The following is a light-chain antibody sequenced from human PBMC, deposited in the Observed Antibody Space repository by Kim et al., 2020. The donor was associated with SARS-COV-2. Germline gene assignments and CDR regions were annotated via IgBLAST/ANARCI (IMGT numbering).Light chain of an antibody. J-gene: IGKJ3*01. CDR3: QQYDNLPFT. CDR1: QDISNY. CDR2: DAS. V-gene: IGKV1-33*01. Sequence: ASVGDRVTITCQASQDISNYLNWYQLKPGKAPKFLIYDASNLETGVPSRFSGSGSGTIFALTISSLQPEDIATYYCQQYDNLPFTFGPGTKVDIK.